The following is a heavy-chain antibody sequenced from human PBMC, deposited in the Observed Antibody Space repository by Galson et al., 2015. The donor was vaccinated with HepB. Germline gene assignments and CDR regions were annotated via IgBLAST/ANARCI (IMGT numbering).Heavy chain of an antibody. J-gene: IGHJ5*02. D-gene: IGHD2-2*01. CDR3: ARSPRDIVVVPAAPRWFDP. CDR1: GYTFTSYD. V-gene: IGHV1-8*01. Sequence: SVKVSCKASGYTFTSYDINWVRQATGQGLEWMGWMNPNSGNTGYAQKFQGRVTMTRNTSISTAYMELSSLRSEDTAVYYCARSPRDIVVVPAAPRWFDPWGQGTLVTVSS. CDR2: MNPNSGNT.